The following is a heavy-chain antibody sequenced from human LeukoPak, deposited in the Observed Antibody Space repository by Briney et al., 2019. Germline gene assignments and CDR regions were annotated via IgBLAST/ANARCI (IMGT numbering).Heavy chain of an antibody. CDR2: VYHSGST. Sequence: SETLSLTCTVSGYSISSGYYWGWIRPPPGKGLEWIGSVYHSGSTYYNPSLKSRVTISVDTSKNQFSLKLSSVTAADTAVYYCAAKVLVINYYFDYWGQGSLVTVSS. D-gene: IGHD3-22*01. V-gene: IGHV4-38-2*02. J-gene: IGHJ4*02. CDR3: AAKVLVINYYFDY. CDR1: GYSISSGYY.